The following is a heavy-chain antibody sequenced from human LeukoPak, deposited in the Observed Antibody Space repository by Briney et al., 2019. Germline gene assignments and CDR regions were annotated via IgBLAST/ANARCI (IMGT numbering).Heavy chain of an antibody. V-gene: IGHV4-39*01. D-gene: IGHD3-22*01. Sequence: PSETLSLTCTVSGGSISSSSYYWGWIRQPPGKGLEWIGSIYYSGSTYYNPSLKSRVTISVDTSKNQFSLKLSSVTAADTAVYYCARHFRESIWYDSSGYLDYWGQGTLVTVSS. CDR3: ARHFRESIWYDSSGYLDY. CDR2: IYYSGST. CDR1: GGSISSSSYY. J-gene: IGHJ4*02.